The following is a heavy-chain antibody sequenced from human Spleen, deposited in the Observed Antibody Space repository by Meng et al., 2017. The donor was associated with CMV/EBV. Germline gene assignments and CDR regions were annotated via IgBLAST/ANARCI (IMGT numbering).Heavy chain of an antibody. J-gene: IGHJ4*02. Sequence: GSLRLSCTVSGGSISSYDWSWIRQPPGKGLEWIGYIYYSGSNNYNPSLKSRVTISVDTSKNQFSLKLSSVTAADTAVYYCARVSSWTDYSDYWGQGTLVTVSS. CDR2: IYYSGSN. V-gene: IGHV4-59*01. CDR3: ARVSSWTDYSDY. CDR1: GGSISSYD. D-gene: IGHD6-13*01.